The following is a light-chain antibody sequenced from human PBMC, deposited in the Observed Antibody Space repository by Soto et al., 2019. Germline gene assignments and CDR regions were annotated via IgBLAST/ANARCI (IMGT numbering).Light chain of an antibody. CDR1: QSISSW. Sequence: DIPMTQSPSTLSASVGDRVTITCRASQSISSWLAWYQQKPGSAPKILIYEASSLESGVLSRFIGTGSGTEFTLTLNSLQPVDFATYFCQQYDTYPWTFGQGTKVEIK. CDR3: QQYDTYPWT. V-gene: IGKV1-5*03. J-gene: IGKJ1*01. CDR2: EAS.